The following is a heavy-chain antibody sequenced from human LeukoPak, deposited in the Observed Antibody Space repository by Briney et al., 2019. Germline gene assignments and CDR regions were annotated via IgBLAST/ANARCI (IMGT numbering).Heavy chain of an antibody. CDR2: ISSSSSYT. CDR1: RFTFSDYY. V-gene: IGHV3-11*06. D-gene: IGHD6-19*01. CDR3: ASPRLAGAIDY. Sequence: AGGSLRLSCAASRFTFSDYYMSWIRQAPGKGLEWVSYISSSSSYTNYADSMKGRFTISRDNAKNSLYLQMNSLRAEDTAVYYGASPRLAGAIDYWGQGTLVTVSS. J-gene: IGHJ4*02.